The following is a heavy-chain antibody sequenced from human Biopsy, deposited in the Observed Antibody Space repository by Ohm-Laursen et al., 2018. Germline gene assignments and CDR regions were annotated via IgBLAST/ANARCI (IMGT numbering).Heavy chain of an antibody. D-gene: IGHD6-19*01. CDR1: GGSISGYY. J-gene: IGHJ4*01. CDR2: INHRGYT. Sequence: SQTLSLTCAVSGGSISGYYWSWIRQPPGKGLEWIGEINHRGYTDYNASLKGRVSISVDTSKNQLSLNLTSVTAADTAVFYCARSRQWARYYFDYWGHGTLVTVSP. CDR3: ARSRQWARYYFDY. V-gene: IGHV4-34*01.